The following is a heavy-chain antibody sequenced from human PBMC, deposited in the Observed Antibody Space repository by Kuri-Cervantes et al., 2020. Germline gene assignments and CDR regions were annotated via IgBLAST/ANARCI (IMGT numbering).Heavy chain of an antibody. CDR1: GYTFIGYY. CDR2: INPNSGGT. D-gene: IGHD2-2*02. V-gene: IGHV1-2*02. J-gene: IGHJ6*02. Sequence: ASVKVSCKASGYTFIGYYMHWVRQAPGQGLEWMGWINPNSGGTNYAQKFQGRVTMTRDTSISTAYMELSRLRSDDTAVYYCARSWYCSSTSCYTAYYYYGMDVWGQGTTVTVSS. CDR3: ARSWYCSSTSCYTAYYYYGMDV.